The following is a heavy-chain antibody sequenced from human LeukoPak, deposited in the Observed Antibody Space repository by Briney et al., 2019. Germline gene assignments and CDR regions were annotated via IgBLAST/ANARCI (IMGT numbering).Heavy chain of an antibody. V-gene: IGHV5-51*04. CDR2: IYPGDSET. CDR1: GYSFTSYW. J-gene: IGHJ5*02. Sequence: ESLKISCKGSGYSFTSYWIGWVRQMPGRSREGMGIIYPGDSETTYRPSFQGEVTISADKPISPAYLQWSSLKASDTAMYYCARRAAAGTGWFDPRGQGTLVTVSS. D-gene: IGHD6-13*01. CDR3: ARRAAAGTGWFDP.